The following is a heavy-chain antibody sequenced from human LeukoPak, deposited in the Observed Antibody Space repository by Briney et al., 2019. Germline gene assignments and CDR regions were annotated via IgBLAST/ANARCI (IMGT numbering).Heavy chain of an antibody. V-gene: IGHV3-30*02. CDR1: GFTFSSSG. CDR3: AKGMGDAYNYRYYLDY. D-gene: IGHD5-24*01. J-gene: IGHJ4*02. CDR2: IRYDGSNK. Sequence: GGSLRLSCAVSGFTFSSSGMHWVRQAPGKGLEWVAFIRYDGSNKYHADSVKGRFTISRDNSKNTLYLQMNSLRAEDTAVYYCAKGMGDAYNYRYYLDYWGQGTLVTVSS.